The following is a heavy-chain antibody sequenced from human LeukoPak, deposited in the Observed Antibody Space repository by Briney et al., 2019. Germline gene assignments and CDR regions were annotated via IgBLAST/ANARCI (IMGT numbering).Heavy chain of an antibody. CDR2: ISDSGST. V-gene: IGHV4-59*01. D-gene: IGHD3-10*01. CDR1: GGSISSYY. J-gene: IGHJ5*02. Sequence: SETLSHTCIVSGGSISSYYWSWIRQPPGKGLEWIGYISDSGSTNYNPSLKSRVTISVDTSKNQFSLKLSSVTAADTAVYYCARRLLLTDWFDPWGQGTLVTVSS. CDR3: ARRLLLTDWFDP.